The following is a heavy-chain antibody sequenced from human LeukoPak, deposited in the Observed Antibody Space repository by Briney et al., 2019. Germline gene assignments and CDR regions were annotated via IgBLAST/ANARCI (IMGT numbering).Heavy chain of an antibody. CDR2: LRYDGSSK. CDR3: AKDSRYDFWSGPWEDY. Sequence: GGSLRLSCAASEFTFSNSGMHWLRQAPGKGLEWVALLRYDGSSKFYTDSVKGRFTISRDNSKNTLYLQMNSLRVEDAALYYCAKDSRYDFWSGPWEDYWGQGTLVTVSS. V-gene: IGHV3-30*02. J-gene: IGHJ4*02. D-gene: IGHD3-3*01. CDR1: EFTFSNSG.